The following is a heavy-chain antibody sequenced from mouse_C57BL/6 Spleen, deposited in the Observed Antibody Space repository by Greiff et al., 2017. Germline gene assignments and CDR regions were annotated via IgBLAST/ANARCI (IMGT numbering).Heavy chain of an antibody. D-gene: IGHD2-14*01. CDR1: GYTFTDYY. CDR3: ARDGYRDPFDY. J-gene: IGHJ2*01. V-gene: IGHV1-19*01. CDR2: INPYNGGT. Sequence: VQLQQSGPVLVKPGASVKMSCKASGYTFTDYYMNWVKQSHGKSLELIGVINPYNGGTSYNQKFKGKATLTVDKSSSTAYMELNSLTSEDSAVYYCARDGYRDPFDYWGQGTTLTVSS.